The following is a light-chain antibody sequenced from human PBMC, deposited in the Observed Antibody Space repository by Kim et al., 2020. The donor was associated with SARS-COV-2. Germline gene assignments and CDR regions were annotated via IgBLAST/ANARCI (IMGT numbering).Light chain of an antibody. J-gene: IGLJ3*02. CDR3: QAWDSSTAV. CDR1: KLGDKF. V-gene: IGLV3-1*01. CDR2: QDT. Sequence: SVSPGQTPTISCSGNKLGDKFACWYQQKPGPSPLVVIHQDTKRPSGIPERFSGSNSGNTATLTISGTQAVDEADYYCQAWDSSTAVFGGGTQLTVL.